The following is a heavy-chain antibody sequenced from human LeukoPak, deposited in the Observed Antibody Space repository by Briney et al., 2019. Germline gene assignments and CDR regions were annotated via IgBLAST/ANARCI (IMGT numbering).Heavy chain of an antibody. J-gene: IGHJ5*02. CDR3: ARVVGATRQWFDP. V-gene: IGHV4-30-4*01. CDR1: GGAISSGDYF. CDR2: TYHRGSP. D-gene: IGHD1-26*01. Sequence: SETLSLTCTVSGGAISSGDYFWSWIRQPPGKALEWIAYTYHRGSPFYKSSLKSRVTTSVDTSKNQFSLKLSSMTAADTAVYYCARVVGATRQWFDPWGQGTLVTVSS.